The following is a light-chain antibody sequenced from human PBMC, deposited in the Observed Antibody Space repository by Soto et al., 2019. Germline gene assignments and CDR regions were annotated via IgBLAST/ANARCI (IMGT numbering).Light chain of an antibody. J-gene: IGKJ3*01. CDR2: GAS. CDR1: QSVGSNY. Sequence: TQSPGTLSLYPGERATLSCRASQSVGSNYLAWYQQKPGQAPRVLIYGASSRATGIPDRFSGSGSGADFTLTISRLEPEDFAVYYCQQYNTSPFTFGPGTKVDIK. V-gene: IGKV3-20*01. CDR3: QQYNTSPFT.